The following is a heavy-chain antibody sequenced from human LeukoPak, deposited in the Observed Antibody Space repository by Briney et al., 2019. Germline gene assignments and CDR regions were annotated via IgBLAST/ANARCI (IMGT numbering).Heavy chain of an antibody. J-gene: IGHJ4*02. CDR2: ISSSGSTI. CDR3: ARDQSHRPTYYDFWSGTRQGY. Sequence: GGSLRLSCAASGFTFSDYYMSWIRQARGKGLEWVSYISSSGSTICYADSVKGRFTISRDNAKNSLYLQMNSLRAEDTAVYYCARDQSHRPTYYDFWSGTRQGYWGQGTLVTVSS. D-gene: IGHD3-3*01. CDR1: GFTFSDYY. V-gene: IGHV3-11*04.